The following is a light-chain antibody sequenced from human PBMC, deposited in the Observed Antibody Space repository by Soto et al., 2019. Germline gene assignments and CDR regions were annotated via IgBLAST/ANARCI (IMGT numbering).Light chain of an antibody. CDR1: RSNIGAGYD. CDR2: GNS. V-gene: IGLV1-40*01. Sequence: QSVLTQPPSVSGAPGQRVTISCTGRRSNIGAGYDVHWYQQLPGTAPKLLIYGNSNRPSGVPDRFSGSKSGTSASLVITGLQADDEADYYCQSYDTSLSAVVLGGGTKLTVL. J-gene: IGLJ2*01. CDR3: QSYDTSLSAVV.